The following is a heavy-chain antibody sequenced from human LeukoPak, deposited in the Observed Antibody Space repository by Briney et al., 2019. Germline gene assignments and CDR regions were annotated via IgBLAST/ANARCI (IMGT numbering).Heavy chain of an antibody. Sequence: AGTLRLSCAASGFTFSDYYMSWIRKAQGKGLEWVSYISSSGSTIYYEDSVKGRFTISRDNAKNSLYLQMSSLRDEDTAVYYCARATRVTPNYWGQGTLVTVSS. CDR1: GFTFSDYY. V-gene: IGHV3-11*01. CDR2: ISSSGSTI. J-gene: IGHJ4*02. D-gene: IGHD4-23*01. CDR3: ARATRVTPNY.